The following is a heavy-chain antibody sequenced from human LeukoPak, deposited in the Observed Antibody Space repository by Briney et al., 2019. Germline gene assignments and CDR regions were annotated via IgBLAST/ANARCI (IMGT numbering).Heavy chain of an antibody. Sequence: GGSLRLSCAASGLTFSNYWMHWVRQAPGKGLVWVSRISSDGSITNYADSVKGRFTISRDNSKNTLYLQMSSLRAEDTAVYYCVKALGYCSGGSCLAFDIWGQGTMVAVSS. V-gene: IGHV3-74*01. D-gene: IGHD2-15*01. J-gene: IGHJ3*02. CDR3: VKALGYCSGGSCLAFDI. CDR2: ISSDGSIT. CDR1: GLTFSNYW.